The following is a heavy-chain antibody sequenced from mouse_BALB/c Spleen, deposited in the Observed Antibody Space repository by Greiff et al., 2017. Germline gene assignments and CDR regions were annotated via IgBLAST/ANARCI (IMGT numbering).Heavy chain of an antibody. V-gene: IGHV5-6-3*01. CDR2: INSNGGST. Sequence: EVMLVESGGGLVQPGGSLKLSCAASGFTFSSYGMSWVRQTPDKRLELVATINSNGGSTYYPDSVKGRFTISRDNAKNTLYLQMSSLKSEDTAMYYCARDEGYWGQGTSVTVSS. CDR3: ARDEGY. CDR1: GFTFSSYG. J-gene: IGHJ4*01.